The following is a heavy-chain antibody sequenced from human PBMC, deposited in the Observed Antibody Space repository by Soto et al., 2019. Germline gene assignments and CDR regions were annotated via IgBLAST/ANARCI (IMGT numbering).Heavy chain of an antibody. J-gene: IGHJ4*02. CDR2: ISAYNGNT. CDR1: GYTFTSYG. D-gene: IGHD2-15*01. V-gene: IGHV1-18*01. CDR3: ARDGDNYCSGGSCYFDY. Sequence: ASVKVSCKASGYTFTSYGISWVRQAPGQGLEWMGWISAYNGNTNYAQKLQGRVPMTTDTSTSTAYMELRSLRSDDTALYYWARDGDNYCSGGSCYFDYWGQGTLVTVSS.